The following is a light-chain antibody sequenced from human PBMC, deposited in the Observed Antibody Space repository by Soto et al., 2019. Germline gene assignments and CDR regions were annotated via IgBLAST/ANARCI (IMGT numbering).Light chain of an antibody. J-gene: IGKJ1*01. CDR3: QQYNSYEKT. Sequence: DIPMTQSPSTLSASVGDRVTITCRASQSISSWLAWYQQKPGKAPKLLIYDASSLESGVPSRFSGSGSGTEFTLTISSLQPDDFATYYCQQYNSYEKTFGQGTKVEIK. CDR1: QSISSW. CDR2: DAS. V-gene: IGKV1-5*01.